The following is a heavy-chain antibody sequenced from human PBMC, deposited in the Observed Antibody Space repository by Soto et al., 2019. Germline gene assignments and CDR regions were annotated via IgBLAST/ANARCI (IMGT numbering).Heavy chain of an antibody. CDR3: TTQPPVPATACFGMDV. V-gene: IGHV3-15*01. CDR2: IKSKTDGGTT. CDR1: GFTFSNAW. Sequence: PGGSLRLSCAASGFTFSNAWMSWVRQAPGKGLEWVGRIKSKTDGGTTDYAAPVKGRFTISRDDSKNTLYLQMNSLKTEDTAVYYCTTQPPVPATACFGMDVWGQGTTVTVSS. J-gene: IGHJ6*02. D-gene: IGHD2-2*01.